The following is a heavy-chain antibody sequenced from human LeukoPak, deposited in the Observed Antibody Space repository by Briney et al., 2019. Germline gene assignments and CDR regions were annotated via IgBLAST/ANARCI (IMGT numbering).Heavy chain of an antibody. CDR1: GFTFSSYE. D-gene: IGHD3-22*01. CDR2: ISSSGSTT. Sequence: PGGSLRLSCAASGFTFSSYEMNWVRQAPGKGLEWVSYISSSGSTTHYADSVKGRFTISRDNAKKSLYLQMNSLRAEDTAVYYCARDNYDSSGYYFDWGQGTLATVSS. J-gene: IGHJ4*02. V-gene: IGHV3-48*03. CDR3: ARDNYDSSGYYFD.